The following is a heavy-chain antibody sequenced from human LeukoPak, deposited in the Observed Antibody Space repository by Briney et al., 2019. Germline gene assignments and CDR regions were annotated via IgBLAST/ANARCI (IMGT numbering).Heavy chain of an antibody. J-gene: IGHJ3*02. V-gene: IGHV4-34*01. Sequence: PSETLSLTCAVYGGSFSGYYWSWIRQPPGKGQEWIGEINHSGSTNYNPSLKSRVTISVEMSNKQYSLKLRPVTAADTAVYYCARESALKHYDSSGYYCDIWGQGTMVRVSS. CDR3: ARESALKHYDSSGYYCDI. CDR2: INHSGST. CDR1: GGSFSGYY. D-gene: IGHD3-22*01.